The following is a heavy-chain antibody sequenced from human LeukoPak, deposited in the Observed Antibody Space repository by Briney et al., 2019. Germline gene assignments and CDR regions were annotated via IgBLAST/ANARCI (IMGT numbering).Heavy chain of an antibody. J-gene: IGHJ6*02. Sequence: GGSLRLSCAASGFTFSSYEMNWVRQAPGKGLEWVSYISSSGSTIYYADSVKGRFTISRDNAKNSLYLQMNSLRAEDTAVYYCARDLGGDRDYYYYGMDVWDQGTTVTVSS. D-gene: IGHD1-26*01. CDR1: GFTFSSYE. CDR2: ISSSGSTI. CDR3: ARDLGGDRDYYYYGMDV. V-gene: IGHV3-48*03.